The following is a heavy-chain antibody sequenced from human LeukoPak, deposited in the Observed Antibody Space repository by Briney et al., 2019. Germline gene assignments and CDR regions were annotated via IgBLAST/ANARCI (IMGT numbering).Heavy chain of an antibody. Sequence: SVKVSCTASGGTFSSYAISWVRQAPGQGLEWMGGIIPIFGTANYAQKFQGRVTITADESTSTAYMELSSLRSEDTAVYYCARADGNIVVVPAATYYYYYGMDVWGQGTTITVSS. CDR3: ARADGNIVVVPAATYYYYYGMDV. V-gene: IGHV1-69*13. J-gene: IGHJ6*02. D-gene: IGHD2-2*01. CDR1: GGTFSSYA. CDR2: IIPIFGTA.